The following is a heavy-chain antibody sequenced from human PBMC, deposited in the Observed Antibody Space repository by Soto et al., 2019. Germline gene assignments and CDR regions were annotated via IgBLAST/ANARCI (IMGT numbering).Heavy chain of an antibody. J-gene: IGHJ4*02. Sequence: PGGSLRLSCVASGFTSSDHYMSWIRQAPGKGLEWVSYISDSGSALYHADSVRGRFTISRDNAKNSLYLQMNSLRAEDTAVYYCARDKGRSPLDYWGQGTLVTVSS. CDR1: GFTSSDHY. D-gene: IGHD2-15*01. V-gene: IGHV3-11*04. CDR2: ISDSGSAL. CDR3: ARDKGRSPLDY.